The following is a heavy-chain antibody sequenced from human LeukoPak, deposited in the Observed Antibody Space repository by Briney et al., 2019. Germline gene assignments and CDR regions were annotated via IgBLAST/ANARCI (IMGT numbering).Heavy chain of an antibody. V-gene: IGHV1-3*01. J-gene: IGHJ5*02. CDR2: INAGNGNT. Sequence: GASVKVSCKASGYTFTSYAMHWVRQAPGQRLEWMGWINAGNGNTKYSQKFQGRVTITRDTSASTAYMELSSLRSEDTAVYYCASSAAHAYCGGDCHNWFDPWGQGTLVTVSS. CDR1: GYTFTSYA. D-gene: IGHD2-21*02. CDR3: ASSAAHAYCGGDCHNWFDP.